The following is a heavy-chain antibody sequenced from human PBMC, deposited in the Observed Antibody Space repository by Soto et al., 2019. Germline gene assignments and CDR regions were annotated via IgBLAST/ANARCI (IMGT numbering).Heavy chain of an antibody. D-gene: IGHD6-19*01. Sequence: LRLSCTASGFTFGDYAMSWVRQAPGKGLEWVGFIRSKAYGGTTEYAASVKGRFTISRDDSKSIAYLQMNSLKTEDTAVYYCTRDPSIAVAVTYYYYGMDVWGQGTTVTVSS. CDR2: IRSKAYGGTT. CDR1: GFTFGDYA. CDR3: TRDPSIAVAVTYYYYGMDV. V-gene: IGHV3-49*04. J-gene: IGHJ6*02.